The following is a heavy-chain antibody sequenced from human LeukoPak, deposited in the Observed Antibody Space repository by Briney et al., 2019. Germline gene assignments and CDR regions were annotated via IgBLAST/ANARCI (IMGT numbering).Heavy chain of an antibody. CDR1: GFTFGSYA. V-gene: IGHV3-23*01. Sequence: GGSLRLSCAASGFTFGSYAMSWVRQAPGKGLEWVSAISGSGGSTYYADSVKGRFTISRDNSKNTLYLQMNSLRAEDTAVYYCAKPGYDFWSGQYYFDYWGQGTPVTVSS. CDR3: AKPGYDFWSGQYYFDY. J-gene: IGHJ4*02. D-gene: IGHD3-3*01. CDR2: ISGSGGST.